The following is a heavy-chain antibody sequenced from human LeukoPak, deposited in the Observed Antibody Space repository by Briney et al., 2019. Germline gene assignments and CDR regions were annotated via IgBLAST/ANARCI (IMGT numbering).Heavy chain of an antibody. D-gene: IGHD3-10*01. CDR1: GFTFSDYY. J-gene: IGHJ5*02. V-gene: IGHV3-11*01. CDR3: ARDATGGSGSYIWFDP. CDR2: ISSSGSTI. Sequence: SGGSLRLSCAASGFTFSDYYMSWIRQAPGKRLEWVSYISSSGSTIYYADSVKGRFTISRDNAKNSLYLQMNSLRAEDTAVYYCARDATGGSGSYIWFDPWGQGTLVTVSS.